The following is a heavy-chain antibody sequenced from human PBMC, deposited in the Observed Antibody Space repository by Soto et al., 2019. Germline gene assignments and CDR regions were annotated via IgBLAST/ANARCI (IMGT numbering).Heavy chain of an antibody. Sequence: EVQLVESGGGLFQPGESLRLSCAASGFSFSTYWIHWVRQAPGKGLVWVSRINSDGSKIDYADSVKGRFTISRDNARNTLNLQMNSLTAEDTASYYCARAGPSTSYQYPLDVWGQGTKVTVSS. CDR1: GFSFSTYW. CDR2: INSDGSKI. CDR3: ARAGPSTSYQYPLDV. D-gene: IGHD2-2*01. J-gene: IGHJ6*02. V-gene: IGHV3-74*01.